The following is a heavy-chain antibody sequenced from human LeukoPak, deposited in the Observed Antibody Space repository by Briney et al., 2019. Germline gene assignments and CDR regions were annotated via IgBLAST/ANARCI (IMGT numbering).Heavy chain of an antibody. CDR1: GFTVSSNY. Sequence: GGSLRLSCAASGFTVSSNYMSWVRQAPGKGLEWVSVIYSGGSTYYADSVKGRLTISRDNFKNKLYLQMNRLRAEDTAVYYCVKDRDWNDDDDAFDIWGQGTMVTVSS. V-gene: IGHV3-53*05. D-gene: IGHD1-1*01. CDR2: IYSGGST. J-gene: IGHJ3*02. CDR3: VKDRDWNDDDDAFDI.